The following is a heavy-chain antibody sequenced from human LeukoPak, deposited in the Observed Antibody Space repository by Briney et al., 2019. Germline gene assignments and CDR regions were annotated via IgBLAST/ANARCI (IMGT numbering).Heavy chain of an antibody. D-gene: IGHD3-22*01. V-gene: IGHV3-30*04. CDR2: ISYDGSNK. CDR3: VRDEVVVIRGYFDY. J-gene: IGHJ4*02. CDR1: GFTFSSYA. Sequence: GGSLRLSCAASGFTFSSYAMHWVRQAPGKGLEWVAVISYDGSNKYYADSVKGRFTISRDNSKNTLYLQMNSLRAEDTAVYYCVRDEVVVIRGYFDYWGQGTLVTVSS.